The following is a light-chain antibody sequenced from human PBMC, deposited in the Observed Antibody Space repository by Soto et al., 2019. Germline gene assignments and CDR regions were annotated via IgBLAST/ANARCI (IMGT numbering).Light chain of an antibody. CDR1: QSVSTD. V-gene: IGKV3-15*01. CDR2: GAS. Sequence: EIVMTQSPATLSASPGEGATLSCRASQSVSTDLAWYRQTPGQAPRLLIYGASTRAIGTPVRYSGSGSGTDFTLSISTLQSEDFAVYYCQQYNKWPPVTFGGGTRVEIK. CDR3: QQYNKWPPVT. J-gene: IGKJ4*01.